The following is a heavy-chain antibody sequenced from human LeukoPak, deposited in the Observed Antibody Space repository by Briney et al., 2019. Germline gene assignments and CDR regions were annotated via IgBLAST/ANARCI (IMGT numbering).Heavy chain of an antibody. J-gene: IGHJ4*01. Sequence: GGSLRLSCAASGFTFINYAMGWVRQAPGKGLEWVSAITRDEKTFYADSVKGRFTISRDNSKNTLHLQMNSLRAEDTAVYYCAKYCKLSGYYLGGYDYWGHGTLVTVSS. CDR2: ITRDEKT. V-gene: IGHV3-23*01. D-gene: IGHD3-22*01. CDR1: GFTFINYA. CDR3: AKYCKLSGYYLGGYDY.